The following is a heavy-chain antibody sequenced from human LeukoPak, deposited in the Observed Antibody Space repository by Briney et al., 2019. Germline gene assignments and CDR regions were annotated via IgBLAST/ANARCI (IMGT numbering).Heavy chain of an antibody. CDR3: ARTYYYDSRGYYYSDLDY. CDR1: GYTFSSYG. CDR2: ISAYNGNT. Sequence: VASVKVSCKASGYTFSSYGISWVRQAPGQGLEWMGWISAYNGNTKYAQKFQDRVTVTTDSSTSTAYMELRNLTSDDTAIYYCARTYYYDSRGYYYSDLDYWGQGALVTVSS. D-gene: IGHD3-22*01. V-gene: IGHV1-18*01. J-gene: IGHJ4*02.